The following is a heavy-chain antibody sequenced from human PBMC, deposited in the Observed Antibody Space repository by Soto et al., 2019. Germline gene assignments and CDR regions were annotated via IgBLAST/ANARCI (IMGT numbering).Heavy chain of an antibody. CDR2: ISGSGGST. CDR3: AKERRTMTTVINYYYYGMDV. V-gene: IGHV3-23*01. Sequence: EVQLLESGGGLVQPGGSLRLSCAASGFTFSSYAMSWVRQAPGKGLEWVSAISGSGGSTYYADSVKGRFTISRDNSKNTLYQQMNSLRAEDTAVYYCAKERRTMTTVINYYYYGMDVWGQGTTVTVSS. D-gene: IGHD4-17*01. CDR1: GFTFSSYA. J-gene: IGHJ6*02.